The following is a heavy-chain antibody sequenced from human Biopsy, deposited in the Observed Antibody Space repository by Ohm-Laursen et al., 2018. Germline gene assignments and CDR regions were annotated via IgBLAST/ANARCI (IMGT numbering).Heavy chain of an antibody. CDR2: IFYSANT. V-gene: IGHV4-31*03. CDR1: GVSINGGRYY. J-gene: IGHJ4*02. CDR3: ARLGSGDYFPTFFDF. D-gene: IGHD5-12*01. Sequence: SRTLSLTCIVSGVSINGGRYYWNWIRHHPGKGLEWIGNIFYSANTYYNPSLKSRVTISVDTSKNQFSLKLSSVTAADTAVYYCARLGSGDYFPTFFDFWGQGALVTVSS.